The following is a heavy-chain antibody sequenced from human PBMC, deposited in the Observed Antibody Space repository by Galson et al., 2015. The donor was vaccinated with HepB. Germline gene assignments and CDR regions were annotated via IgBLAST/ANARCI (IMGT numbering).Heavy chain of an antibody. CDR3: TRGGMASIGGPTFDY. V-gene: IGHV1-18*01. CDR2: SSGYNGDT. D-gene: IGHD5-24*01. J-gene: IGHJ4*02. Sequence: SVKVSCKASGYTFTRCTINWVRQAPGQGPEWMRWSSGYNGDTHYAPNFRGRVTMTTDTSTGTAYMELTSLSSDDTAMYYCTRGGMASIGGPTFDYWGQGTLVTVSS. CDR1: GYTFTRCT.